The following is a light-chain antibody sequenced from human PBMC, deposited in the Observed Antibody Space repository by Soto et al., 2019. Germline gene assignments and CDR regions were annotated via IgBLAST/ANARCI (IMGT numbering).Light chain of an antibody. CDR3: QQYAASPIT. Sequence: EIVLTQSPATLSLSPGERATLSFRASQSVSSYLAWYQQKPGQAPRLLIYDASNRATGIPARFSGSGSGTDFTLTISRLEPEDFAVYYCQQYAASPITFGGGTKVDIK. V-gene: IGKV3-11*01. CDR1: QSVSSY. CDR2: DAS. J-gene: IGKJ4*01.